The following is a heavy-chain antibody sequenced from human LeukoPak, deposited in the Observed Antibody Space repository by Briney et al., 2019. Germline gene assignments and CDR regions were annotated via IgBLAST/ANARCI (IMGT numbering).Heavy chain of an antibody. Sequence: SETLSLTCAVSGGSISDYYWSWIRQPPGKGLEWIGYIYYSGSTNCNPSLKSRVTISVDTSTNQFSLKLSSVTAADTAMYYCAREFSDAFDMWGQGTMVTASS. CDR1: GGSISDYY. CDR3: AREFSDAFDM. CDR2: IYYSGST. V-gene: IGHV4-59*01. J-gene: IGHJ3*02.